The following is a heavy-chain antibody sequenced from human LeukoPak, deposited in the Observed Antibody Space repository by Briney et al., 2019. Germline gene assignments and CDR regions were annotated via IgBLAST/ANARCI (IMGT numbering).Heavy chain of an antibody. J-gene: IGHJ4*02. CDR3: ARDECSSTSCYAGGY. CDR2: IIPIFGTA. Sequence: SVKVSCKASGGTFSSYAISWVRQAPGQGLEWMGRIIPIFGTANYAQKFQGRVTITTDESTSTAYMELSSLRSDDTAVYYCARDECSSTSCYAGGYWGQGTLVTVSS. D-gene: IGHD2-2*01. V-gene: IGHV1-69*05. CDR1: GGTFSSYA.